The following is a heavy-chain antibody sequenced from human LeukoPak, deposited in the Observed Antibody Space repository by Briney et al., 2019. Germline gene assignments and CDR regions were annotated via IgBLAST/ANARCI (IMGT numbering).Heavy chain of an antibody. CDR2: IDSGGGT. CDR3: AKGPQGD. CDR1: GFTFSNYA. Sequence: GGSLRLSCAASGFTFSNYAMSWVRQAPGKGLEWVSAIDSGGGTYYVDSVKGRFTISRDNSKNTLYLQLNSLRAEDTAVYYCAKGPQGDWGQGALVTVSS. D-gene: IGHD3-16*01. V-gene: IGHV3-23*01. J-gene: IGHJ4*02.